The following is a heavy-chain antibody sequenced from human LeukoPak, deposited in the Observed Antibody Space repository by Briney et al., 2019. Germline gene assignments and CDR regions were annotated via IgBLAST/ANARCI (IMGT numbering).Heavy chain of an antibody. Sequence: GGSLRLSCAASGFTFSSYAMHWVRQAPGKGLEYVSAISSNGGSTYYANSVEGRFTISRDNSRNTLYLQMGSLRAEDMAVYYCAKGVITLDYWGQGTLVSVSS. J-gene: IGHJ4*02. D-gene: IGHD3-10*01. CDR2: ISSNGGST. V-gene: IGHV3-64*01. CDR3: AKGVITLDY. CDR1: GFTFSSYA.